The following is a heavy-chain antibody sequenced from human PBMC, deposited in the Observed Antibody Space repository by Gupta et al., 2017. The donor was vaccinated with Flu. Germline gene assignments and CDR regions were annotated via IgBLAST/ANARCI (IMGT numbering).Heavy chain of an antibody. CDR2: STASGDRT. Sequence: EVQLLESVGGLLQPGGSLRLSGAASGSPFSTVSLGWVREAPGKGLEGVSASTASGDRTHYADSVKGRFTISRDNSKNTLYLQMNTLRAEDTAVYYCAQDPAGNAFGVWGQGTMVTVSS. V-gene: IGHV3-23*01. CDR3: AQDPAGNAFGV. CDR1: GSPFSTVS. J-gene: IGHJ3*01.